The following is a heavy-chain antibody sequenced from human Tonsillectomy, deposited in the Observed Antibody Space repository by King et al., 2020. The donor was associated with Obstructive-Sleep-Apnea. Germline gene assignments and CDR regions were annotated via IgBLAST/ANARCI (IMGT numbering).Heavy chain of an antibody. CDR1: GFTFSSYS. D-gene: IGHD3-22*01. V-gene: IGHV3-48*01. CDR2: ISSISSTI. CDR3: ARDPPTEGDDRSGYEGDY. Sequence: VQLVESGGGLVQPGGSLRLSCEASGFTFSSYSMNWVRQAPGKGLEWVSYISSISSTIYYVYSVKGRFTISRDNAKNSLYLQMNSLRAEDTAVYYCARDPPTEGDDRSGYEGDYWGQGTLVTVSS. J-gene: IGHJ4*02.